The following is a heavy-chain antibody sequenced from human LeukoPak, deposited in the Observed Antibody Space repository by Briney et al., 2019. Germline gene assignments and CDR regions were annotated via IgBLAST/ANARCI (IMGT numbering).Heavy chain of an antibody. J-gene: IGHJ4*02. D-gene: IGHD3-10*01. CDR2: ISSDGTNK. CDR3: TTDLWFGDY. CDR1: GFTFSRYG. V-gene: IGHV3-30*03. Sequence: PGGSLRLSCAASGFTFSRYGMYWVRQAPGKGLEWVAVISSDGTNKYYADSVKGRFTISRDNSKNTLYLQMNSLRAEDAAVYYCTTDLWFGDYWGQGTLVTVSS.